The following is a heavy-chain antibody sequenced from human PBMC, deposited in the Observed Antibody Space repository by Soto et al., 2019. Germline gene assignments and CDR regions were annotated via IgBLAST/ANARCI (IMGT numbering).Heavy chain of an antibody. D-gene: IGHD6-13*01. CDR1: GFTFGDYA. Sequence: LRLSCTASGFTFGDYAMSWFRQAPGKGLEWVGFIRSKAYGGTTEYAASVKGRFTISRDDSKSIAYLQMNSLKTEDTAVYYCTMYSSTYYYYGMDVWGQGTTVTVSS. V-gene: IGHV3-49*03. J-gene: IGHJ6*02. CDR2: IRSKAYGGTT. CDR3: TMYSSTYYYYGMDV.